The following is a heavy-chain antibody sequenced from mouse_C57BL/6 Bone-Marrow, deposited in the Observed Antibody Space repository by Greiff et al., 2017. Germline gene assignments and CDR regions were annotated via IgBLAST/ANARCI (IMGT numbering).Heavy chain of an antibody. V-gene: IGHV3-6*01. CDR3: ARGYSKRAMDY. J-gene: IGHJ4*01. CDR1: GYSITSGYY. D-gene: IGHD2-5*01. Sequence: EVKLEESGPGLVKPSQSLSLTCSVTGYSITSGYYWNWIRQFPGNKLEWMGYISYDGSNNYNPSLKNRISITRDTSKNQFFLKLNSVTTEDTATHYCARGYSKRAMDYCGQGTSVTVSS. CDR2: ISYDGSN.